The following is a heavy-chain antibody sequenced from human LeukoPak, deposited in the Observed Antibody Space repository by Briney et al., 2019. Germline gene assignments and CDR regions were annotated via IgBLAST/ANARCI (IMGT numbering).Heavy chain of an antibody. CDR1: GGTFSSYA. CDR3: ARGIAVHRHWFDP. D-gene: IGHD6-19*01. V-gene: IGHV1-69*13. J-gene: IGHJ5*02. CDR2: IIPIFGTA. Sequence: GASVKVSCKASGGTFSSYAISWVRQAPGQGLEWMGGIIPIFGTANYAQKFQGRVTITADESTSTAHMELSSLRSEDTAVYYCARGIAVHRHWFDPWGQGTLVTVSS.